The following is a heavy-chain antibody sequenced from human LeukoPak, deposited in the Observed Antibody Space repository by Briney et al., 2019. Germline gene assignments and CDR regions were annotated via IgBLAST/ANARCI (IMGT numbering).Heavy chain of an antibody. CDR1: GNTFTSYG. V-gene: IGHV1-18*01. CDR3: ARDGGYCSGGSCYPIAVFDY. Sequence: ASVKVSCKASGNTFTSYGISWVRQAPGQGLEWMGWISAYNGNTNYAQKLQGRVTMTTDTSTSTAYMELRSLRSDDTAVYYCARDGGYCSGGSCYPIAVFDYWGQGTLVTVSS. J-gene: IGHJ4*02. CDR2: ISAYNGNT. D-gene: IGHD2-15*01.